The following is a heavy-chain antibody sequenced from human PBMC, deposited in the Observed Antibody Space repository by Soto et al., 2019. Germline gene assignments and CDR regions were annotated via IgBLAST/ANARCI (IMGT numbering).Heavy chain of an antibody. D-gene: IGHD2-2*01. CDR1: GGSFSWHY. J-gene: IGHJ6*02. Sequence: PSETLSLTCAVDGGSFSWHYWSWILHPAGNGLELSGEINHRGNTNYNPSLKSRVTISVDTSKNQFSLKLSSVTAADTAVYYCAVPYQYCSATSCEDSYYYYGMDVWGQGTTVTVSS. CDR3: AVPYQYCSATSCEDSYYYYGMDV. V-gene: IGHV4-34*01. CDR2: INHRGNT.